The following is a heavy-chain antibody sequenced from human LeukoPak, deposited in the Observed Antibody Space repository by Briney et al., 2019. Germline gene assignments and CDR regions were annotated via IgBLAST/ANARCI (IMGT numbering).Heavy chain of an antibody. CDR2: ISGSGGST. CDR1: GFTFSSYA. CDR3: AKDMVRGVPPLDAFDT. Sequence: GGSLRLSCAASGFTFSSYAMSWVRQAPGEGLEWVSAISGSGGSTYYAGSVKGRFTISRDNSKNTLYLQMNSLRAEDTAVYYCAKDMVRGVPPLDAFDTWGQGTMVTVSS. D-gene: IGHD3-10*01. V-gene: IGHV3-23*01. J-gene: IGHJ3*02.